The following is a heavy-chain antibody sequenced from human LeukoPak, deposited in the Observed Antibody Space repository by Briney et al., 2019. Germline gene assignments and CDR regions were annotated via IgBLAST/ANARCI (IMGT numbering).Heavy chain of an antibody. CDR3: ARGLGGDV. CDR2: ISSRSNYI. CDR1: GFPLSSYA. V-gene: IGHV3-21*04. D-gene: IGHD1-26*01. J-gene: IGHJ6*04. Sequence: PGGSLRLSCAVSGFPLSSYAMSWVRQAPGKGLEWVSYISSRSNYIYYADSVKGRFTISRDNAKNSLYLQMNSLRAEDTAVYYCARGLGGDVWGKGTTVTISS.